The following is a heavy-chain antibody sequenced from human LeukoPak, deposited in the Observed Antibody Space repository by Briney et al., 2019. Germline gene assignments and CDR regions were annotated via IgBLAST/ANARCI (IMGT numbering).Heavy chain of an antibody. CDR2: IYYGGST. J-gene: IGHJ5*02. CDR1: GGSISSSSYY. CDR3: ARRDRYCSSTSCYGHRFDP. V-gene: IGHV4-39*01. Sequence: SETLSLTCTVSGGSISSSSYYWGWIRQPPGKGLEWIGSIYYGGSTYYNPSLKSRLTMSVDTSKNQFSLKLSSVTAADTAVYYCARRDRYCSSTSCYGHRFDPWGQGTLVTVSS. D-gene: IGHD2-2*01.